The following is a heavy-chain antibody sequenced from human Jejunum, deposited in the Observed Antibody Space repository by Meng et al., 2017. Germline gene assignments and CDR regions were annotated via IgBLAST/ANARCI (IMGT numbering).Heavy chain of an antibody. CDR1: GAYINKENW. CDR2: IYHGGNT. V-gene: IGHV4-4*02. CDR3: VRGEFAMLARFDF. D-gene: IGHD2-2*01. Sequence: QVQLQESGPGLVKPSETLSLTCAVSGAYINKENWWSWVRQSPERGLEWIGEIYHGGNTNYNPSLKRRVTMSVDESTNQMSLKLTSVTAADTAVYYCVRGEFAMLARFDFWGQGILVTVSS. J-gene: IGHJ4*02.